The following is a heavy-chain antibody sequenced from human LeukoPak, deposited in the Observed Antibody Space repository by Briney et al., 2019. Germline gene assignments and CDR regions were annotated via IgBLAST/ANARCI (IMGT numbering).Heavy chain of an antibody. CDR2: IYYSGNT. Sequence: PSETLSLTCTVSGGSTSSGGYYWSWIRQHPGKGLEWIGYIYYSGNTYYNPSLKSRVTISVDAPKNQFSLKLSSVTAADTAVYYCAREGVVVKNWFDPWGQGTLVTVSS. V-gene: IGHV4-31*03. D-gene: IGHD3-22*01. CDR1: GGSTSSGGYY. J-gene: IGHJ5*02. CDR3: AREGVVVKNWFDP.